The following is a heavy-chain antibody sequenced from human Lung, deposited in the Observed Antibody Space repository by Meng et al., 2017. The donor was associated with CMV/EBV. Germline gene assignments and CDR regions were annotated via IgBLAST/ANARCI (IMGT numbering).Heavy chain of an antibody. J-gene: IGHJ4*02. CDR1: GVSVSNDDYH. CDR3: VAYLVGIGGRGY. V-gene: IGHV4-61*08. CDR2: LYSTGTD. Sequence: SETLSLXCSVSGVSVSNDDYHWSWIRQSPGKGLEWIGQLYSTGTDTFNPSLMSRVTISKDTSKNRFSLTLTSVTAADTAVYFCVAYLVGIGGRGYWGQGRXVTVSS. D-gene: IGHD1-26*01.